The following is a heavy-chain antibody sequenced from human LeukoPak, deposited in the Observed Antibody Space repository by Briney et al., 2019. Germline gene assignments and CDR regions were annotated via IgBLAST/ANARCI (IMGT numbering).Heavy chain of an antibody. D-gene: IGHD6-19*01. V-gene: IGHV4-34*01. CDR3: ASSPWLSHRP. J-gene: IGHJ5*02. CDR2: INHSGST. CDR1: GGSFRGYF. Sequence: KTSETLSLTCAVYGGSFRGYFWSWIRQPPGKGLEWIGEINHSGSTDYNPSLKSRVTISVDTSNNQFSLKLSSVTAADMAIYYCASSPWLSHRPWGQGTLVTVSS.